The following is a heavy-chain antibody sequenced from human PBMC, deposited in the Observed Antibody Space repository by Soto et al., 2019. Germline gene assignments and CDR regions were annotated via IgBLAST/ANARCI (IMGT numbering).Heavy chain of an antibody. CDR1: GFTFSSYG. D-gene: IGHD2-2*01. CDR3: ARESVVVPAAIEY. V-gene: IGHV3-33*01. J-gene: IGHJ4*02. CDR2: IWYDGSNK. Sequence: SLTLSCGAWGFTFSSYGMHWVRQAPGKGLEWVAVIWYDGSNKYYADSVKGRFTISRDDSKNTLYLQMNSLRAEDTAVYYCARESVVVPAAIEYWGQGTLVTVFS.